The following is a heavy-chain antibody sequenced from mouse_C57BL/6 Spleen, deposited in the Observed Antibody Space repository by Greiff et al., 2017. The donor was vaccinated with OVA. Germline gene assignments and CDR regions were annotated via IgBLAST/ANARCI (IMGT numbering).Heavy chain of an antibody. CDR3: AKGIYGSSFDY. V-gene: IGHV1-26*01. J-gene: IGHJ2*01. Sequence: SGYTFTDYYMNWVKQSHGKSLEWIGDINPNNGGTSYNQKFKGKATLTVDKSSSTAYMELRSLTSEDSAVYYCAKGIYGSSFDYWGQGTTLTVSS. CDR2: INPNNGGT. D-gene: IGHD1-1*01. CDR1: GYTFTDYY.